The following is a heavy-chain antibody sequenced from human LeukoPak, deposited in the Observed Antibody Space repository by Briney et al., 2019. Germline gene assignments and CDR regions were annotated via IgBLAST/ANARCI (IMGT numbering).Heavy chain of an antibody. CDR3: ARAGLTGSKVAFDV. CDR2: INTDTGNP. J-gene: IGHJ3*01. V-gene: IGHV7-4-1*02. D-gene: IGHD1-20*01. Sequence: ASVKVSCKASGYTFTIYNINWVRQAPGQGLQWMGWINTDTGNPTYAQGFTGHYVFSLDTSVSTAYLQIISLKAEDTAVYYCARAGLTGSKVAFDVWGQGTMVTVSS. CDR1: GYTFTIYN.